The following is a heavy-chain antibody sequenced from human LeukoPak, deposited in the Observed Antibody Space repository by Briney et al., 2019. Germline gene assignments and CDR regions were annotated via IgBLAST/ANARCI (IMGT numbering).Heavy chain of an antibody. CDR2: IYYSGST. Sequence: SETLSLTCTVSGGPISSYYWSWIRQPPGKGLEWIGYIYYSGSTKYNPSLKSRVTISVDTSKNQFSLKLSSVTAADTAVYYCARVPPGTSHFDYWGQGTLVTVSS. CDR3: ARVPPGTSHFDY. V-gene: IGHV4-59*01. CDR1: GGPISSYY. J-gene: IGHJ4*02. D-gene: IGHD1-7*01.